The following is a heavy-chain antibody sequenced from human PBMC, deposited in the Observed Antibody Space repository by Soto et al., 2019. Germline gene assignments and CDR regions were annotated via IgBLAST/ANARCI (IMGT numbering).Heavy chain of an antibody. Sequence: EVQLVESGGGLVQPGKSLRLSCAASGFTFDDYAMHWVRQVPGKGLEWVSGLSWNSATIDYADSVKGRFTISRDNAKNSLHLQMNSLKPEGTAFYYCAKAESSGWYYSLDYWGQGTLVTVSS. V-gene: IGHV3-9*01. CDR3: AKAESSGWYYSLDY. J-gene: IGHJ4*02. D-gene: IGHD6-19*01. CDR1: GFTFDDYA. CDR2: LSWNSATI.